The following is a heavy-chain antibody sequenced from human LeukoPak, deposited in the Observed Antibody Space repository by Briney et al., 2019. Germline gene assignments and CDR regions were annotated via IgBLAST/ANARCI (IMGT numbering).Heavy chain of an antibody. Sequence: ASVKVSRKGCGYTFTDYFMHGVRQAPGQGREWMGWINPNSGGTNFAHKVQGRRTMTRDTSISTASMELSRLRSDDTAVYYCAKEGELRFYYFDYWGQGTLATVS. V-gene: IGHV1-2*02. D-gene: IGHD1-26*01. J-gene: IGHJ4*02. CDR1: GYTFTDYF. CDR2: INPNSGGT. CDR3: AKEGELRFYYFDY.